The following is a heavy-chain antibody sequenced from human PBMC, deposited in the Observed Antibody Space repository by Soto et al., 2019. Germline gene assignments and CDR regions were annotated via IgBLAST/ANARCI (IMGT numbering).Heavy chain of an antibody. V-gene: IGHV3-30-3*01. J-gene: IGHJ6*01. CDR2: ISYDGSNK. CDR1: GFTFSSYA. D-gene: IGHD3-10*01. Sequence: QVQLVESGGGVVQPGRSLRLSCAASGFTFSSYAMHWVRQAPGKGLEWVAVISYDGSNKYYADSVKGRFTISRDNSKNTLYLQMNSLRAEDTAVYYCARTYYYGSGSYYTNYYGMDVW. CDR3: ARTYYYGSGSYYTNYYGMDV.